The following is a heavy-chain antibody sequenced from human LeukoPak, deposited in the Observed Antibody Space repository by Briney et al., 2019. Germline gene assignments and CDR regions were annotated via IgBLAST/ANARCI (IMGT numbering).Heavy chain of an antibody. V-gene: IGHV4-4*07. J-gene: IGHJ3*02. CDR3: AGDQGGDYPQAFDI. Sequence: SETLSLTCSVSSGSISPDYWNWIRQPAGKGLEWIGRIDSSGNTHYNPSLKSRVTMSVDTSKKQFSLKLRSMTAADTAVYFCAGDQGGDYPQAFDIWGQGTIVTVSS. CDR1: SGSISPDY. D-gene: IGHD4-17*01. CDR2: IDSSGNT.